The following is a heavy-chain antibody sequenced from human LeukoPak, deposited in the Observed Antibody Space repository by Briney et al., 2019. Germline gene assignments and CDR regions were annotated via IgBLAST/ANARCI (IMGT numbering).Heavy chain of an antibody. Sequence: SETLSLTCTVSGGSISRSDYYWGWIRQPPGKGLKWVGSIYYSGITHYNPSLKSRVTISVDTSKNQFSLKLSSVTAADTAVYYCARGGYSGYDLMGDYFDYWGQGTLATVSS. CDR3: ARGGYSGYDLMGDYFDY. D-gene: IGHD5-12*01. CDR2: IYYSGIT. J-gene: IGHJ4*02. V-gene: IGHV4-39*07. CDR1: GGSISRSDYY.